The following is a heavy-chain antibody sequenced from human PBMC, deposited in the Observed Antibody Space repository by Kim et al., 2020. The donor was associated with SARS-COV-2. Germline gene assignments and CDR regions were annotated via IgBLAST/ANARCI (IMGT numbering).Heavy chain of an antibody. D-gene: IGHD5-12*01. Sequence: YAQKFQGRVTITADESTSTDYMEMSSRRAEDTAVYYCARSSVGWLQGFDYWGQGTLVTVSS. V-gene: IGHV1-69*01. J-gene: IGHJ4*02. CDR3: ARSSVGWLQGFDY.